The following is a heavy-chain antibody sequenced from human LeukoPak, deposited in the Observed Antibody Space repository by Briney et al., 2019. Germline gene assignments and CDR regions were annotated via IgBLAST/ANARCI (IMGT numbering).Heavy chain of an antibody. J-gene: IGHJ4*02. V-gene: IGHV3-7*01. CDR3: ARLQTYSSSVNFDY. D-gene: IGHD6-6*01. CDR2: IKQDGSEK. Sequence: GRSLRLSCAASGFTFSSYWMNWVRQAPGKGLEWVANIKQDGSEKYYVDSVKGRFTISRDNAKNSLYLQMNSLRAEDTAVYYCARLQTYSSSVNFDYWGQGTPVTVSS. CDR1: GFTFSSYW.